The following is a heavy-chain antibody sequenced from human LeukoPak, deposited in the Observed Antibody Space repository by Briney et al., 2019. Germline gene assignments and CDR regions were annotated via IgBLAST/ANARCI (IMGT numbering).Heavy chain of an antibody. CDR2: IYYSGST. CDR3: ARENSSKGFAYFDY. J-gene: IGHJ4*02. Sequence: SETLSLTCTVSGGSISSYYWSLIRQPPGKGLEWIGYIYYSGSTNYNPSLKSRVTISVDTSKNQFSLKLSSVTAADTAVYYCARENSSKGFAYFDYWGQGTLVTVSS. D-gene: IGHD6-13*01. CDR1: GGSISSYY. V-gene: IGHV4-59*01.